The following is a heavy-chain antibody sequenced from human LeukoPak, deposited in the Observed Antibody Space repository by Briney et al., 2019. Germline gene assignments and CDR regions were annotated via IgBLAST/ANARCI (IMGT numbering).Heavy chain of an antibody. CDR1: GYSISSISRTYY. J-gene: IGHJ4*02. CDR2: FYHSGST. V-gene: IGHV4-38-2*02. Sequence: SETLSLTCTVSGYSISSISRTYYWGWVRQSPGKGLEWIGSFYHSGSTYYNPSLQSRVTISIDTSKNQFSLKLSSVTAADTAVYYCAKLRVQNYGGNWGFDYWGQGTLVTVSS. CDR3: AKLRVQNYGGNWGFDY. D-gene: IGHD4-23*01.